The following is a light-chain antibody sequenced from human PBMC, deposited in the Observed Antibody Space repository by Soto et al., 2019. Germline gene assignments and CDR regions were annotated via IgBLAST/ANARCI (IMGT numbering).Light chain of an antibody. Sequence: QSALTQPASVSGSPGQSITISCTGTSSDVGGYNYVSWYQQHPGKVPKVMIYEVSKRPSGVPDRFSGSKSGNTASLTVSGLQAEDEADYYCSSYAGSSNYVFGTGTKLTVL. CDR1: SSDVGGYNY. CDR2: EVS. V-gene: IGLV2-8*01. CDR3: SSYAGSSNYV. J-gene: IGLJ1*01.